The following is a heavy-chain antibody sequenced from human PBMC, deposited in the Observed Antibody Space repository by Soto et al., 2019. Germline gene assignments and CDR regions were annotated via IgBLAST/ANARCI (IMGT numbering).Heavy chain of an antibody. CDR2: MNPNSGNT. Sequence: GASVKVSCKASGYTFTSYDINWVRQATGQGLEWMGWMNPNSGNTGHAQKFQGRVTMTRNTSISTAYMELSSLRSEDTAVYYCAIESGYYCSSTSCYRWNWFDPWGQGTLVTVSS. V-gene: IGHV1-8*01. CDR1: GYTFTSYD. J-gene: IGHJ5*02. D-gene: IGHD2-2*01. CDR3: AIESGYYCSSTSCYRWNWFDP.